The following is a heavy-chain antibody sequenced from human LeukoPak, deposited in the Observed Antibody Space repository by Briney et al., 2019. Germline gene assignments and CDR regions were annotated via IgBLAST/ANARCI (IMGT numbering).Heavy chain of an antibody. Sequence: PSKTLSLTCTVSGGSISSSSYYWGWIRQPPGKGLEWIGSIYYSGSTYYNPSLKSRVTISVDTSKNQFSLKLSSVTAADTAVYYCARRRTRGSGGSCYSFWGQGTLVTVSS. CDR2: IYYSGST. CDR1: GGSISSSSYY. V-gene: IGHV4-39*01. D-gene: IGHD2-15*01. J-gene: IGHJ4*02. CDR3: ARRRTRGSGGSCYSF.